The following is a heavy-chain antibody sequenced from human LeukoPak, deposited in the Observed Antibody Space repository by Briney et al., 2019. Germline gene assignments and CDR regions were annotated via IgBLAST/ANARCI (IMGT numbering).Heavy chain of an antibody. CDR2: ISAYNGNT. CDR1: GYTFTSYG. CDR3: ARDRRVYDFWSGYYGPDFDY. J-gene: IGHJ4*02. Sequence: ASVKVSCKASGYTFTSYGISWVRQAPGQGLEWMGWISAYNGNTNYALKLQGRVTMTTDTSTSTAYMELRSLRSDDTAVYYCARDRRVYDFWSGYYGPDFDYWGQGTLVTVSS. V-gene: IGHV1-18*01. D-gene: IGHD3-3*01.